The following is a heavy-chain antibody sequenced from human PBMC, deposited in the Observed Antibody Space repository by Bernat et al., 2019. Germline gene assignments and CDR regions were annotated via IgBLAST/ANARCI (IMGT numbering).Heavy chain of an antibody. J-gene: IGHJ4*02. V-gene: IGHV2-70*01. CDR1: GFSLSTSGMC. Sequence: QVTLRESGPALVKPTQTLTLTCTFSGFSLSTSGMCVSWIRQPPGKALEWLALIDWDDDKYYSTSLKTRLTISKDTSKNQVVLTMTNMDPVYTATYYCARVTGIAAARPYFDYWGQGTLVTVSS. D-gene: IGHD6-13*01. CDR3: ARVTGIAAARPYFDY. CDR2: IDWDDDK.